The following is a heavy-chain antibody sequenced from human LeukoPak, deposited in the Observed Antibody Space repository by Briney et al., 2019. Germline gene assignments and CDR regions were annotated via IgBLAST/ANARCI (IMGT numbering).Heavy chain of an antibody. V-gene: IGHV5-51*01. Sequence: GESLKISCKSSGYSFTNYWIGWLRQIPGKGLEWMGIIYPGDSDTRYSPSFQGQVTISADKSISTAYLQWSSLKASDTALYYCARHCSSGWSDPTYYYCGMDVWGQGTTVTVSS. D-gene: IGHD6-19*01. CDR2: IYPGDSDT. J-gene: IGHJ6*02. CDR3: ARHCSSGWSDPTYYYCGMDV. CDR1: GYSFTNYW.